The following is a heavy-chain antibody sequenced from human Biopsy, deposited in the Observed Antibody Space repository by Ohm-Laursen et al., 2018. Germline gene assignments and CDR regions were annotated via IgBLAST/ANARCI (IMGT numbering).Heavy chain of an antibody. Sequence: ASVTVSCKAYGYSFTSYYMHWVRQAPGQGLEWMGMINPSGSTTSYPQIFQGRVTMTRDTSKSTVYMELSSLRSADTAVYFCARNTGWYGDLYYVDYWGQGTLVTVSS. CDR1: GYSFTSYY. J-gene: IGHJ4*02. D-gene: IGHD6-19*01. CDR2: INPSGSTT. V-gene: IGHV1-46*01. CDR3: ARNTGWYGDLYYVDY.